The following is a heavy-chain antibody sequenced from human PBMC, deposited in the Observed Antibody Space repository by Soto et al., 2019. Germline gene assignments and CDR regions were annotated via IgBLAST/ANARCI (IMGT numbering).Heavy chain of an antibody. CDR2: IIPIFGTA. Sequence: SVKVSCKASGGTFSSYAISWVRQAPGQGLEWMGGIIPIFGTANYAQKFQGRVTITADESTSTAYMELSSLRSEDTAVYYCARDLDEILKLFDYWGQGTLVTVSS. CDR3: ARDLDEILKLFDY. V-gene: IGHV1-69*13. D-gene: IGHD1-7*01. J-gene: IGHJ4*02. CDR1: GGTFSSYA.